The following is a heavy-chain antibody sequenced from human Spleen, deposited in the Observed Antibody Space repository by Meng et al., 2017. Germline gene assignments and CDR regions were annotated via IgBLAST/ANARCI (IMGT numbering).Heavy chain of an antibody. Sequence: QVQLQESGPRLVKPSQTLSLTCTVSGGSISSGGYYWSWIRQHPGKGLEWIGYIYYSGSTYYNPSLKSRVTISVDTSKNQFSLMLSSVTAADTAVYYCARGCSGYRVFLCYWGQGTLVTVSS. CDR3: ARGCSGYRVFLCY. J-gene: IGHJ4*02. CDR2: IYYSGST. D-gene: IGHD3-22*01. V-gene: IGHV4-31*03. CDR1: GGSISSGGYY.